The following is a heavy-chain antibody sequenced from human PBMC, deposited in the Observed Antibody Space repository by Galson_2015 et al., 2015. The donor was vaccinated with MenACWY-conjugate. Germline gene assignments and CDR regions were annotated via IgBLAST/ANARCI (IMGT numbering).Heavy chain of an antibody. J-gene: IGHJ5*02. Sequence: SVKVSCKASGYTFTSYGMHWVRQAPGQRLEWMGWINAGNGNTKYAQTFQGRVTMTRDTSASTAYMGLSSLTSEDTAVYYCARNPKVTMLRGAGWFDPWGQGTLVIVSS. D-gene: IGHD3-10*01. CDR1: GYTFTSYG. CDR3: ARNPKVTMLRGAGWFDP. V-gene: IGHV1-3*01. CDR2: INAGNGNT.